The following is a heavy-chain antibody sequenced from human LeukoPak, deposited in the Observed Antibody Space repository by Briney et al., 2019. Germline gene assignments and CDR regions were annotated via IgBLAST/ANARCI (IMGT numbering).Heavy chain of an antibody. D-gene: IGHD1-26*01. CDR1: GGSISSYY. V-gene: IGHV4-59*01. CDR2: IYYSGST. CDR3: ARVRAKATAHMDV. Sequence: SETLSLTCTVSGGSISSYYWSWIRQPPGKGLEWIGYIYYSGSTNYNPSLKSRVTISVDTSKNQFSLKLSSVTAADTAVYYCARVRAKATAHMDVWGKGTTVTVSS. J-gene: IGHJ6*03.